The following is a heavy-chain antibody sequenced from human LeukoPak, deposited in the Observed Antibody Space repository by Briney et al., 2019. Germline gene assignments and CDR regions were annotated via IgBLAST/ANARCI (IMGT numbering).Heavy chain of an antibody. J-gene: IGHJ5*02. D-gene: IGHD6-13*01. V-gene: IGHV1-46*01. Sequence: ASVKVSCKASRYTFTNYYMHWVRQAPGQGLEWMGVIIPGGGSTSYAQNFQGRVTMTRDTSTSTIYMELSSLRSEDTAVYYCARTKDSSSSYWFDPWGQETLVTVSS. CDR3: ARTKDSSSSYWFDP. CDR1: RYTFTNYY. CDR2: IIPGGGST.